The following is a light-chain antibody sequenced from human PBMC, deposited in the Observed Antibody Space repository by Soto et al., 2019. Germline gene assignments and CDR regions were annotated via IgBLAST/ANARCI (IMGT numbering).Light chain of an antibody. J-gene: IGKJ2*01. CDR3: QQYGSSPYT. CDR2: GAS. Sequence: EIVLTQSPGTLSLSPGERATLSCRASQSVSSSYLAWYQQKPGQAPRLLIYGASNMATGIPDRFSGSGSGTDFTLTISRLEPEDFAVYYCQQYGSSPYTFRQGTKLEIK. V-gene: IGKV3-20*01. CDR1: QSVSSSY.